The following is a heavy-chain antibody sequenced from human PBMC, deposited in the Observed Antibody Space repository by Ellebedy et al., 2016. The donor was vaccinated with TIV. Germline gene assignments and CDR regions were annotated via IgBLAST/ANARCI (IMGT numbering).Heavy chain of an antibody. J-gene: IGHJ5*02. D-gene: IGHD1-7*01. CDR1: GFPFGDYA. CDR2: IRARAFGGTA. Sequence: PGGSLRLSCATSGFPFGDYALSWLRQPPGKGLEWVGYIRARAFGGTAEYVASVKGRFTISRDDSRRIAFLQMNSLRNEDTAMYYCTSSVRGTADPAWGQGTLVTVSS. V-gene: IGHV3-49*03. CDR3: TSSVRGTADPA.